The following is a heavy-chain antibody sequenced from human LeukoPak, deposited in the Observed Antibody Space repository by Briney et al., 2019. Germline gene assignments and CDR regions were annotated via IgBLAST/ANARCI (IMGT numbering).Heavy chain of an antibody. CDR3: ARAGRSGGDLDY. J-gene: IGHJ4*02. D-gene: IGHD2-15*01. CDR2: IGTAGDT. CDR1: GFTFSSYD. Sequence: GGSLRLSCAASGFTFSSYDMHWVRRATGKGLEWVSAIGTAGDTYYPGSVKGRFTISRENAKNSLYLQMNSLRAGDTAVYYCARAGRSGGDLDYWGQGTLVTVSS. V-gene: IGHV3-13*01.